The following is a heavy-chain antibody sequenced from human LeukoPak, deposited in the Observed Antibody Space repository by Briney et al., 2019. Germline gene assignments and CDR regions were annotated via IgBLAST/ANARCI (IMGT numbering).Heavy chain of an antibody. CDR2: INHNGNVN. V-gene: IGHV3-7*03. J-gene: IGHJ6*02. D-gene: IGHD3-16*01. CDR1: GFTFSSYW. CDR3: ARGGGLDV. Sequence: GGSLRLSCAASGFTFSSYWMNWAGQAPGKELEWVASINHNGNVNYYVDSVKGRFTSSRDNAKNSLYLQMSNLRAEYTAVYFCARGGGLDVWGQGATVTVSS.